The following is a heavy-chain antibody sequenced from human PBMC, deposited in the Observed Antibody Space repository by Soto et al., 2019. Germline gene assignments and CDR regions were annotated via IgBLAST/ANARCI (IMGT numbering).Heavy chain of an antibody. Sequence: SETLSLTCAVYGGSFSGYYWSWIRQPPGKGLEWIGEINHSGSTNYNPSLKSRVTISVDTSKNQFSLKLSSVTAADTAVYYCGRVVVVVAATGGDFDYWGQGTLVTVSS. CDR1: GGSFSGYY. J-gene: IGHJ4*02. V-gene: IGHV4-34*01. D-gene: IGHD2-15*01. CDR2: INHSGST. CDR3: GRVVVVVAATGGDFDY.